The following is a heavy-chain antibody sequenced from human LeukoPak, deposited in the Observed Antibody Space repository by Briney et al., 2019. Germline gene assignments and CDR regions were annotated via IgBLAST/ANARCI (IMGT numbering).Heavy chain of an antibody. CDR2: ISGNGGST. V-gene: IGHV3-23*01. CDR3: AKWRVAAAASFDY. Sequence: WGSLRLSCAASGFTFSSYAMCWVRQAPGQGQELVSAISGNGGSTYYADSVKGRFTIYRDNSKNTLYLQMNSLRAEDTAVYYCAKWRVAAAASFDYWGQGTLVTVFS. D-gene: IGHD6-13*01. J-gene: IGHJ4*02. CDR1: GFTFSSYA.